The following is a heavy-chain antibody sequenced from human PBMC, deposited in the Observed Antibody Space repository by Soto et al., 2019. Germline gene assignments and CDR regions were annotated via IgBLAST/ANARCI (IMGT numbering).Heavy chain of an antibody. V-gene: IGHV3-23*01. CDR2: ISGSGGST. Sequence: EVQLLESGGGLVQPGGSLRLSCAASGFTFSIYAMSWVRQAPGKGLEWVSAISGSGGSTYYADSGKRRFTISRDNSKNTLYLQMNSLRAEDTAVYYCAKQVVPAAMPNLFDSWGQGTLVTVSS. D-gene: IGHD2-2*01. CDR1: GFTFSIYA. J-gene: IGHJ4*02. CDR3: AKQVVPAAMPNLFDS.